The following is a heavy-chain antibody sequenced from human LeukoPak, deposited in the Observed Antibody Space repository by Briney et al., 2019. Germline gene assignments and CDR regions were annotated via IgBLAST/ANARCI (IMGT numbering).Heavy chain of an antibody. V-gene: IGHV3-30*04. J-gene: IGHJ3*02. CDR3: ARDRSRTSKSRDAFDI. CDR2: ISYDGSNK. CDR1: GFTFSSYA. D-gene: IGHD1-14*01. Sequence: SGGSLRLSCAASGFTFSSYAMHWVRQAPGKGLEWVAVISYDGSNKYYADSVKGRFTISRDNSKNTLYLQMNSLRAEDTAVYYCARDRSRTSKSRDAFDIWGQGTMVTVSS.